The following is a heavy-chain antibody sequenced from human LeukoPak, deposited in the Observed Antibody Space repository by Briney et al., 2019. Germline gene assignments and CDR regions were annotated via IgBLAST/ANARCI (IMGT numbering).Heavy chain of an antibody. J-gene: IGHJ6*03. CDR3: ARDERSRYYYMDV. CDR1: GGSISSCY. Sequence: SETLSLTCTVSGGSISSCYWSWIRQPPGKGLEWIGYIYYSGSTKYNPSLKSRVTISVDTSKNQFSLKLSSVTAADTAVYYCARDERSRYYYMDVWGKGTTVTVSS. V-gene: IGHV4-59*01. CDR2: IYYSGST.